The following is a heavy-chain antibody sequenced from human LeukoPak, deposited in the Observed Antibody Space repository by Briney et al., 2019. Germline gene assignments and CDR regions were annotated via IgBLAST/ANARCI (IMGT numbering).Heavy chain of an antibody. J-gene: IGHJ4*02. CDR1: GGSVSSGSYY. D-gene: IGHD6-13*01. V-gene: IGHV4-61*01. CDR3: ARAGSSWYPGRVTEI. Sequence: PSEALSLTCTVSGGSVSSGSYYWSWIRQPPGKVLKWIGYIYYSGSTNYNPSLKSRVTISVDTSKNQFSLKLSSVAAADTAVYYCARAGSSWYPGRVTEIWGQGTLVTVSS. CDR2: IYYSGST.